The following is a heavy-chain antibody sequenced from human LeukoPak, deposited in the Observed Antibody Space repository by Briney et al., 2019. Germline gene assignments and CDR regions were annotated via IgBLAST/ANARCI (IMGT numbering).Heavy chain of an antibody. Sequence: SETLSLTCTVSGGSISSTNYYWSWIRQPPGKGLEWIGEINHSGSTNYNPSLKSRVTISVDTSKNQFSLKLSSVTAADTAVYYCARVGYDFWSGYPSRFDPWGQGTLVTVSS. CDR1: GGSISSTNYY. CDR2: INHSGST. V-gene: IGHV4-39*07. D-gene: IGHD3-3*01. J-gene: IGHJ5*02. CDR3: ARVGYDFWSGYPSRFDP.